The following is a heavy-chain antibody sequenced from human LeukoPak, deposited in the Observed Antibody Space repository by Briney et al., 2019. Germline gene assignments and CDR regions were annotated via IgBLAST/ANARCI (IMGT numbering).Heavy chain of an antibody. V-gene: IGHV4-4*07. Sequence: SETLSLTCTVSGGSISSYYWSWIRQPAGKGLEWIGRIYTSGSTNYNPSLKSRVTISVDTSKNQFSLKLSSVTAADTAVYYCAREPGYCSSTSCYTIDYWGRGTLVTVSS. CDR2: IYTSGST. D-gene: IGHD2-2*02. J-gene: IGHJ4*02. CDR1: GGSISSYY. CDR3: AREPGYCSSTSCYTIDY.